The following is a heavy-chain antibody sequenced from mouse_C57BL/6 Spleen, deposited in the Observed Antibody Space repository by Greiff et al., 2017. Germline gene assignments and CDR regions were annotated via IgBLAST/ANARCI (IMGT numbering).Heavy chain of an antibody. D-gene: IGHD1-1*01. CDR1: GYTFTSYW. CDR3: ARERDYGSRKDYAMDY. V-gene: IGHV1-55*01. CDR2: LYPGSGST. Sequence: QVQLQQPGAELVKPGASVKMSCKASGYTFTSYWITWVKQRPGQGLEWIGDLYPGSGSTNYNEKFKSKATLTVDTSSSTAYMQLSSLTSEDSAVYYCARERDYGSRKDYAMDYWGQGTSVTVSS. J-gene: IGHJ4*01.